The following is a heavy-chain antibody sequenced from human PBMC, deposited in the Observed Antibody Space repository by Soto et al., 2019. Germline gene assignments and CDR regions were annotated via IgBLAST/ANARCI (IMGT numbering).Heavy chain of an antibody. Sequence: QVQLVQSGAEVKKPGASVKVSCKASGYTFTSYAMHWVRQAPGQRLEWMGWINAGNGNTKYSQKFQGRVTITRDTSASTAYMELSGLRSEDTAVYYGARVECSSTSCWFDPWGQGTLVTVSS. D-gene: IGHD2-2*01. CDR2: INAGNGNT. CDR1: GYTFTSYA. CDR3: ARVECSSTSCWFDP. V-gene: IGHV1-3*01. J-gene: IGHJ5*02.